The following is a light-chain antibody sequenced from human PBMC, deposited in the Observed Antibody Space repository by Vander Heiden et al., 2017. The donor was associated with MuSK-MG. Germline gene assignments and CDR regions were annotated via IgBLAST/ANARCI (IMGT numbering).Light chain of an antibody. V-gene: IGKV1-8*01. CDR2: AAS. J-gene: IGKJ1*01. CDR1: QGISSY. Sequence: AIRMTQSPSSFSASTGDRVTITCRARQGISSYLAWYQQKPGKAPKLLIYAASTVQSGVPSRFSGSGSGTDFTLTISCLQSEDFATYYCQQYYSYPRTFGQGTKVEIK. CDR3: QQYYSYPRT.